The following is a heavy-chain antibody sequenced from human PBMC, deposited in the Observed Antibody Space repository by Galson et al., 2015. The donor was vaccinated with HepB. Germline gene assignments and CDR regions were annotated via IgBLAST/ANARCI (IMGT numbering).Heavy chain of an antibody. V-gene: IGHV3-30*02. CDR3: AKDLGGISPRTLDY. CDR2: IRYDGSNK. Sequence: SLRLSCAASGFTFSSYGMHWVRQAPGKGLEWVAFIRYDGSNKYYADSVKGRFTISRDNSKNTLYLQMNSLRAEDTAVYYCAKDLGGISPRTLDYRGQGTLVTVSS. CDR1: GFTFSSYG. J-gene: IGHJ4*02. D-gene: IGHD1-14*01.